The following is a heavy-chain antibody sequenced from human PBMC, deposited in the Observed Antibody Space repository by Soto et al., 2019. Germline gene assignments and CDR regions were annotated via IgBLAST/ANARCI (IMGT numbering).Heavy chain of an antibody. D-gene: IGHD3-10*01. Sequence: QVQLQESGPGLVKPSQTLSLTCTVSGGSISSGDYYWSWIRQPPGKGLEWIGYIYYSGSTYYNPSLKSRVTISVDTSKNQFSLKLSSVTAADTAVYYCASLSRYMVRGVHNWFDPWGQGTLVTVSS. V-gene: IGHV4-30-4*01. CDR1: GGSISSGDYY. J-gene: IGHJ5*02. CDR3: ASLSRYMVRGVHNWFDP. CDR2: IYYSGST.